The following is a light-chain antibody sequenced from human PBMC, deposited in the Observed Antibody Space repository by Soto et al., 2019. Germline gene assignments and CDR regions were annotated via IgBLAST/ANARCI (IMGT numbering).Light chain of an antibody. J-gene: IGKJ4*01. CDR1: QSVSSAY. V-gene: IGKV3-20*01. Sequence: EIVLTQSPGTLSLSPGERATLSCRASQSVSSAYLAWYQQRPGQAPRLLIYGASSRAAGIPDRFSGSGSGTDFPLTITRLEPEDSAVYYCQQCGSSPLSFGGGIKVEI. CDR3: QQCGSSPLS. CDR2: GAS.